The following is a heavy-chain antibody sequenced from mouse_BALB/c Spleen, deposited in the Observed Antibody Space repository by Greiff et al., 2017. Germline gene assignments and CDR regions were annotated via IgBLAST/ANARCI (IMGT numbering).Heavy chain of an antibody. J-gene: IGHJ2*01. CDR2: ISYDGSN. V-gene: IGHV3-6*02. CDR1: GYSITSGYY. Sequence: DVQLQESGPGLVKPSQSLSLTCSVTGYSITSGYYWNWIRQFPGNKLEWMGYISYDGSNNYNPSLKNRISITRDTSKNQFFLKLNSVTTEDTATYYCARGGHGNYFDYWGQGTTLTVSS. CDR3: ARGGHGNYFDY. D-gene: IGHD1-2*01.